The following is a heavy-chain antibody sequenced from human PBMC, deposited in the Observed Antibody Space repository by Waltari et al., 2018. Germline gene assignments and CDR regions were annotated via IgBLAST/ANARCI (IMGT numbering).Heavy chain of an antibody. CDR2: TYPGDSET. Sequence: EVQLVQSGAEVKKPGESLKISCKGSGYSFTSYWIGWVRQMPGKGLEWMGVTYPGDSETRYSPSFQGQVTISADKSISTAYLQWSSLKASDTAMYYCARRVGYCSGGSCYWGNYFDYWGQGTLVTVSS. J-gene: IGHJ4*02. V-gene: IGHV5-51*01. CDR1: GYSFTSYW. D-gene: IGHD2-15*01. CDR3: ARRVGYCSGGSCYWGNYFDY.